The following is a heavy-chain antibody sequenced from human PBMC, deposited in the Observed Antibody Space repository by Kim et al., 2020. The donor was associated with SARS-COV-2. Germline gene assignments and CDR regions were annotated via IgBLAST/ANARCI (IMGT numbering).Heavy chain of an antibody. Sequence: GESLKISCKGSGYSFTSYWIGWVRQMPGKGLEWMGIIYPGDSDTRYSPSFQGQVTISADKSISTAYLQWSSLKASDTAMYYCARRDSSGYYTTGRYFDYWGQGTLVTVSS. CDR1: GYSFTSYW. J-gene: IGHJ4*02. V-gene: IGHV5-51*01. CDR2: IYPGDSDT. D-gene: IGHD3-22*01. CDR3: ARRDSSGYYTTGRYFDY.